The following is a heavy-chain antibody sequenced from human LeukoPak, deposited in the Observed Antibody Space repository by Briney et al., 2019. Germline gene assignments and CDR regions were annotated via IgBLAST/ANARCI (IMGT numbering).Heavy chain of an antibody. CDR1: GGSFSGYY. V-gene: IGHV4-34*01. J-gene: IGHJ3*02. CDR3: ARTPPYDYVWGSYRGHDAFDI. Sequence: SETLSLTCAVYGGSFSGYYWSWIRQPPGKGLEWIGEINHSGSTNYNPSLKSRVTISVDTSKNQFSLKLSSVTAADTAVYYCARTPPYDYVWGSYRGHDAFDIWGQGTMVTVSS. D-gene: IGHD3-16*02. CDR2: INHSGST.